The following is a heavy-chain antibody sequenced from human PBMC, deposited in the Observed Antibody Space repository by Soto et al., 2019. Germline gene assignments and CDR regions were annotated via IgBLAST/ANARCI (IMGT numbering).Heavy chain of an antibody. Sequence: QLQLQESGSGLVKPSQTLSLTCAVSGGSISSGGYSWSWIRQPPGKGLEWIGYIYHSGNTYYNPSPXSXXSISVDRSKNQFSLKLRSVTAADTAVYYCARVPSPWGQGTLVTVSS. J-gene: IGHJ5*02. CDR1: GGSISSGGYS. CDR3: ARVPSP. CDR2: IYHSGNT. V-gene: IGHV4-30-2*01.